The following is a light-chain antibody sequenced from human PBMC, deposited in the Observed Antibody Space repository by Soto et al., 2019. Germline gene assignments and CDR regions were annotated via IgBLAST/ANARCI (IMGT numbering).Light chain of an antibody. J-gene: IGKJ4*01. CDR1: QSIASSY. Sequence: IVLTESQGTLSLFPGAMATLPFTASQSIASSYLAWYQQKPGLPPRLLLYRTFNRATGIPDRFSASGSGTDFTLTISRLEPEDFAVYFCQQFSSSPLTFGGGTKVDIK. CDR3: QQFSSSPLT. CDR2: RTF. V-gene: IGKV3-20*01.